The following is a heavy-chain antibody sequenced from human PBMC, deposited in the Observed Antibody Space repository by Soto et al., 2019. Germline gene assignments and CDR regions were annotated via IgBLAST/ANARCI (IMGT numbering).Heavy chain of an antibody. J-gene: IGHJ4*02. Sequence: GGSLRLSCSASGFTFSSYAMHWVRQAPGKGLEYVPAISSNGGSTYYADSVKGRFTISRDNSKNTLYLQMSSLRAEDTAVYYCVKDVQRDGYNFFGYFDYWGQGTLVTVSS. V-gene: IGHV3-64D*06. D-gene: IGHD5-12*01. CDR2: ISSNGGST. CDR3: VKDVQRDGYNFFGYFDY. CDR1: GFTFSSYA.